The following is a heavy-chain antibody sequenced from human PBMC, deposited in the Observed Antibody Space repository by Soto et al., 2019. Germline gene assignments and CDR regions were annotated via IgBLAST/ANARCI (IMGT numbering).Heavy chain of an antibody. V-gene: IGHV3-30*03. D-gene: IGHD3-10*01. J-gene: IGHJ6*02. CDR1: GFTFSSYG. Sequence: QVQLVESGGGVGQPGKSLRLSCAASGFTFSSYGIHWVRQAPGKGLEWVAVISYDGTSKYYADSVKGRFTICRDNSQGTEHGEMNSLRPEDTDVYYCARGILWVGELSLTFGDHYGMDVWGPGTTVIVSS. CDR2: ISYDGTSK. CDR3: ARGILWVGELSLTFGDHYGMDV.